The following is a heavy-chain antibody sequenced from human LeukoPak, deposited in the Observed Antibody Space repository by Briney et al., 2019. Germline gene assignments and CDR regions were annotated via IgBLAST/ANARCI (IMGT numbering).Heavy chain of an antibody. Sequence: SETLSLTRTVSGGSISTYQWSWIRQPAGKGLEWIGRLYTGGSTNYNPSLKSRVTMSVDTSKNQFSLKLNSVTAADTAVYYCARDGGFSITWSQDWGQGTLVTVSS. CDR2: LYTGGST. V-gene: IGHV4-4*07. D-gene: IGHD6-13*01. J-gene: IGHJ4*02. CDR1: GGSISTYQ. CDR3: ARDGGFSITWSQD.